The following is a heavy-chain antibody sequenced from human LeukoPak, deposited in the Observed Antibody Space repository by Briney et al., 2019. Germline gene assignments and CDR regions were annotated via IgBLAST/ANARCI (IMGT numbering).Heavy chain of an antibody. Sequence: SETLSLTCTVSGGSISSSTYYLGWIRQPPGKGLEWIGNIYYSGSTYYNPSLKSRVTVSVDTSKNQFSLKLSSVTAADTAVYYCAREYGDYAFDIWGQGTLVTVSS. D-gene: IGHD4-17*01. V-gene: IGHV4-39*02. J-gene: IGHJ3*02. CDR3: AREYGDYAFDI. CDR1: GGSISSSTYY. CDR2: IYYSGST.